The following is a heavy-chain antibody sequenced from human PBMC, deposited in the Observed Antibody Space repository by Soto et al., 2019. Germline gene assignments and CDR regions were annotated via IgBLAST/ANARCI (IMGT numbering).Heavy chain of an antibody. CDR3: ARDGATVTRRSDYYYYYMDV. CDR2: IWYDGSNK. CDR1: GFTFSSYG. J-gene: IGHJ6*03. D-gene: IGHD4-17*01. V-gene: IGHV3-33*01. Sequence: GGSLRLSCAASGFTFSSYGMHWVRQAPGKGLEWVAVIWYDGSNKYYADSVKGRFTISRDNSKNTLYLQMNSLRAEDTAVYYCARDGATVTRRSDYYYYYMDVWGKGTTVTVSS.